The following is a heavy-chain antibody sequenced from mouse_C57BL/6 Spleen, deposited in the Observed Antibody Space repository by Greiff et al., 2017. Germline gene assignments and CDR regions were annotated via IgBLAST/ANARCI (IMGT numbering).Heavy chain of an antibody. CDR1: GYTFTSYW. V-gene: IGHV1-55*01. J-gene: IGHJ4*01. Sequence: QVQLQQPGAELVKPGASVKMSCKASGYTFTSYWITWVKQRPGQGLEWIGDIYPGSGSTNYNEKFKSKATLTVDTSSSTAYMQLISLPSEDSAVYYCARRAGTYAMDYWGQGTSVTVSS. D-gene: IGHD4-1*01. CDR2: IYPGSGST. CDR3: ARRAGTYAMDY.